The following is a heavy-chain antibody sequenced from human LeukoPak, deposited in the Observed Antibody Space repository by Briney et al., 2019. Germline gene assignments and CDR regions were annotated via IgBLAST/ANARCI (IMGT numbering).Heavy chain of an antibody. CDR1: GGSISSGSYY. D-gene: IGHD2/OR15-2a*01. CDR3: ASLLEGAFDI. V-gene: IGHV4-61*02. Sequence: SETLSITCTVSGGSISSGSYYWSWIRQPAGKGLEWIGRIYTGGSTNYNPSLKSRVTISVDTSKNQFSLKLSSVTAADTAVYYCASLLEGAFDIWGQGTMVTVSS. CDR2: IYTGGST. J-gene: IGHJ3*02.